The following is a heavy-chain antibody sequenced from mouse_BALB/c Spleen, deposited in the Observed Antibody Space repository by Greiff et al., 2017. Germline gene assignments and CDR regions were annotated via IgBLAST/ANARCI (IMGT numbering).Heavy chain of an antibody. Sequence: DVKLVESGGGLVKPGGSLKLSCAASGFTFSSYAMSWVRQTPEKRLEWVATISSGGSYTYYPDSVKGRFTISRDNAKNTLYLQMSSLRSEDTAMYYCASRTGKEYFDYWGQGTTLTVSS. CDR3: ASRTGKEYFDY. J-gene: IGHJ2*01. V-gene: IGHV5-9-3*01. D-gene: IGHD4-1*01. CDR1: GFTFSSYA. CDR2: ISSGGSYT.